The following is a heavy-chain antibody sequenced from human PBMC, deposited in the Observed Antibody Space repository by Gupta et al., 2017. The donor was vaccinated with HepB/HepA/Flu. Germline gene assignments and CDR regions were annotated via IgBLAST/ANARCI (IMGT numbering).Heavy chain of an antibody. D-gene: IGHD4-17*01. CDR3: ARDRGSYGDFYYNMDV. V-gene: IGHV3-11*01. CDR1: GFPFSDYY. J-gene: IGHJ6*02. Sequence: QVQLVESGGGLVEPGGSLRLSCAASGFPFSDYYMNWIRQAPGKGLEWISYISGSSGTINYADSVKGRFTISRDNAKKSLYLQMNSLRGDDTAVYYCARDRGSYGDFYYNMDVWGQGTTVTVSS. CDR2: ISGSSGTI.